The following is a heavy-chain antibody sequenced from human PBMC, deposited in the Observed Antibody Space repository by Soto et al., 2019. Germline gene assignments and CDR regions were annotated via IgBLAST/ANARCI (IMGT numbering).Heavy chain of an antibody. V-gene: IGHV2-26*01. D-gene: IGHD5-18*01. CDR2: IFSNDEK. J-gene: IGHJ4*02. CDR1: GFSLSNARLG. CDR3: ARTLGGYSYGRFDY. Sequence: QATLKESGPVLVKPTETLTLTCTVSGFSLSNARLGVSWIRQPPGKALEWLAHIFSNDEKSYSTSLKSRLTISKDTSKSQVVLTMTNIDPVDTATYYCARTLGGYSYGRFDYWGQGTLVTVSS.